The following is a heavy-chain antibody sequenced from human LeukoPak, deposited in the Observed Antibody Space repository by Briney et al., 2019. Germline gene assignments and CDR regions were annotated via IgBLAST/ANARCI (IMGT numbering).Heavy chain of an antibody. J-gene: IGHJ4*02. CDR3: ARAADGSGSPPDY. Sequence: GGSLRLSCAASGFTFYDYTMHWVRQAPGKGLEWVSLISLDGGRTSYADSVRGRFTISRDNNRNSLYLQMNSLRNEDTALYYCARAADGSGSPPDYWGQGTLVTVSS. V-gene: IGHV3-43*01. CDR2: ISLDGGRT. CDR1: GFTFYDYT. D-gene: IGHD3-10*01.